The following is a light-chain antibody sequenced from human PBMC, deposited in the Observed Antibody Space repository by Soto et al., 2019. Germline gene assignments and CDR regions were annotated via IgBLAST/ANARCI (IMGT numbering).Light chain of an antibody. CDR2: GAS. J-gene: IGKJ1*01. CDR3: QLYGRSPPSWT. CDR1: QSVSSSY. Sequence: ETVLTQSPGTLSLSPGERATLSCRATQSVSSSYLAWYQQKPGQAPRLLIYGASSRATGIPDRFSGSGSGTDFTLTISRLEPEDFAVYYCQLYGRSPPSWTFGQGTKVEIK. V-gene: IGKV3-20*01.